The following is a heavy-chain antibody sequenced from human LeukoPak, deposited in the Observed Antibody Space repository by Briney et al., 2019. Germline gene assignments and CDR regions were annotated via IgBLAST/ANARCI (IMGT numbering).Heavy chain of an antibody. Sequence: GGSLRLSCADSGFLFSNSWMAWVRQAPGRGLEWFANINQDGSAKTCVDSVKGRFTISRDNAKNSLYLQMNSLRAEDTAMYYCARDSGYNAFDYWGQGTLVTVSS. J-gene: IGHJ4*02. CDR1: GFLFSNSW. CDR2: INQDGSAK. D-gene: IGHD5-12*01. CDR3: ARDSGYNAFDY. V-gene: IGHV3-7*05.